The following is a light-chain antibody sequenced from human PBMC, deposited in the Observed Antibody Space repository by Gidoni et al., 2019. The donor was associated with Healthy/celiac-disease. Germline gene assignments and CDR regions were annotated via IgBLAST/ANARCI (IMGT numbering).Light chain of an antibody. CDR2: GAS. CDR3: QQYNNWSYT. V-gene: IGKV3-15*01. J-gene: IGKJ2*01. Sequence: EIVMTQSPATLSVSPGERDTLSCRASQSVSSNLAWNQQKPGQAPRLLIYGASTRATGIPARFSGSGSGTEFTLTISSLQSEDFAVYYCQQYNNWSYTFGQGTKLEIK. CDR1: QSVSSN.